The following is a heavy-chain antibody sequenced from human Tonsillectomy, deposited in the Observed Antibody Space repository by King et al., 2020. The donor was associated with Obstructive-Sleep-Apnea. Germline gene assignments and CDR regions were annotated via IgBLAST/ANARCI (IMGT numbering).Heavy chain of an antibody. CDR2: IYLDDGK. D-gene: IGHD6-19*01. CDR1: VVSLSTSGVG. J-gene: IGHJ4*02. Sequence: ITLKESGPSLVKPTQTLTLTCTFSVVSLSTSGVGVGWIRQAPGKALEWVALIYLDDGKRYSPSLKSWLTITTDTSDNQVVLIMTNMDPVDTATYYCAHRSSGGPSGFDYWGQGTLVTVSS. V-gene: IGHV2-5*02. CDR3: AHRSSGGPSGFDY.